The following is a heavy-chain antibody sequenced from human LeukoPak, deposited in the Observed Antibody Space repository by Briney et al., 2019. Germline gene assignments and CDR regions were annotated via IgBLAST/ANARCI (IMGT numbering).Heavy chain of an antibody. D-gene: IGHD6-13*01. CDR2: ISYDGSNK. V-gene: IGHV3-30*18. J-gene: IGHJ6*03. CDR3: AKAVGAAAGYYYYYYMDV. Sequence: PGGSLRLSCAASGFTFSSYWMSWVRQAPGKGLEWVAVISYDGSNKYYADSVKGRFTISRDNSKNTLYLQMNSLRAEDTAVYYCAKAVGAAAGYYYYYYMDVWGKGTTVTVSS. CDR1: GFTFSSYW.